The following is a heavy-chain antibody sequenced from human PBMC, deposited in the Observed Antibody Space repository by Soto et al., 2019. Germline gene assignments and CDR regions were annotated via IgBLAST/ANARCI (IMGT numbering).Heavy chain of an antibody. CDR1: GGTFNSYT. CDR3: ASQSPGAGVRALDP. Sequence: QVQLVQSGAELKKPGSSVKVSCKPSGGTFNSYTFGWVRQAPGQGLEWVGRIIPILCLTNNAQKFQGRLTVTADKSTATAYMALSSLRSEDTAIYYCASQSPGAGVRALDPWGQGTMVTVSS. V-gene: IGHV1-69*02. D-gene: IGHD2-2*03. CDR2: IIPILCLT. J-gene: IGHJ3*01.